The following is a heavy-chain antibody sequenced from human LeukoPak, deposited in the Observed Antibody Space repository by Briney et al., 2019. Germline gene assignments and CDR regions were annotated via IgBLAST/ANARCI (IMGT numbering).Heavy chain of an antibody. D-gene: IGHD4-23*01. CDR2: IWYDGSNK. J-gene: IGHJ4*02. CDR3: ARDDYGGNGDY. Sequence: GGSLRLSCAASGFTFSSYGMHWVRQAPGKGLEWVAVIWYDGSNKYYADSVKGRFTISRDNSKNTLYLQMNSLRAEDTAVYYCARDDYGGNGDYWGQGTLVTVSS. V-gene: IGHV3-33*01. CDR1: GFTFSSYG.